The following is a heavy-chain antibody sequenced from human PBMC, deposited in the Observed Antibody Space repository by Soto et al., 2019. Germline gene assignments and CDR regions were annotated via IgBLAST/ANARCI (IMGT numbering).Heavy chain of an antibody. Sequence: QITLKASGPTLAKPTQHLTLTCTFSGFSLSTSGVGVGWIRRPPGKALEWLALIYWDDDKRYSPSLKSRLTITKDPSKNQVVLTMANMDPVDTATYSCADNSDGIWFQYWFAPWGQGPLVTVSS. CDR2: IYWDDDK. CDR1: GFSLSTSGVG. D-gene: IGHD6-13*01. CDR3: ADNSDGIWFQYWFAP. V-gene: IGHV2-5*02. J-gene: IGHJ5*02.